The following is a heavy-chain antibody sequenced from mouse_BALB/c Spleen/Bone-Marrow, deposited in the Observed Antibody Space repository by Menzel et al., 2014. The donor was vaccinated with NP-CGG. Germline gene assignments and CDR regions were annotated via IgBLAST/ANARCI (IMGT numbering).Heavy chain of an antibody. D-gene: IGHD2-14*01. J-gene: IGHJ4*01. CDR1: GYTFTTYP. Sequence: VQLQQSGAELVKPGASVKMSCTAFGYTFTTYPLEWMKQNHGKSLEWIGTFHPYNDDTKYNEKFKGKATLTVEKASSTVYLELSRLTSDDSAVYYCARGRYGLYYAKDYRCQGTSATDPS. V-gene: IGHV1-47*01. CDR2: FHPYNDDT. CDR3: ARGRYGLYYAKDY.